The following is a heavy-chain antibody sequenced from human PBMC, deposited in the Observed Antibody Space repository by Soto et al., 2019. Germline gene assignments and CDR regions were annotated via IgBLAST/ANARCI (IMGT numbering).Heavy chain of an antibody. CDR1: GGSISSNSYS. J-gene: IGHJ4*02. CDR2: IYYSGST. D-gene: IGHD3-10*01. CDR3: ASLWFGDLLPHY. Sequence: QLQLQESGPGLVKPSETLSLTCTVSGGSISSNSYSWGWIRQPPGKGLEWIGSIYYSGSTYYNPSLKSRVTIPVDTSKSQFSLRLSSVTAADTAVYYCASLWFGDLLPHYWGQGTLVTVSS. V-gene: IGHV4-39*01.